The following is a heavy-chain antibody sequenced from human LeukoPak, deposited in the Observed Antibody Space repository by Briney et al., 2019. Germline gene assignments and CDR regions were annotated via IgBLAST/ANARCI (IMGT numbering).Heavy chain of an antibody. Sequence: GASVKVSCKASGYTFTGYYMHWVRQAPGQGLEWMGWINPNSGGTNYAQKFQGRVTMTRDTSISTAYMELSRLRADDTAVYYCARGAQNRATRYCSGVSCYFNYYYYMDVWGKGTTVTISS. J-gene: IGHJ6*03. CDR3: ARGAQNRATRYCSGVSCYFNYYYYMDV. CDR2: INPNSGGT. D-gene: IGHD2-15*01. V-gene: IGHV1-2*02. CDR1: GYTFTGYY.